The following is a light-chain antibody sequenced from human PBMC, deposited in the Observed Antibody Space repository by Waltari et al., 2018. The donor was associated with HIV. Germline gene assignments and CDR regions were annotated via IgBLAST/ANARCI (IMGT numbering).Light chain of an antibody. Sequence: SALTQPASVSGSPGQSITISCTGTTSDVGSYNLVSWYQQHPGKAPKLMIYEDSKRPSGISNRFSGSKSGNTASLTISGLQAEDEAEYFCCSYAGTITPYVFGIGTKVTVL. J-gene: IGLJ1*01. V-gene: IGLV2-23*01. CDR2: EDS. CDR1: TSDVGSYNL. CDR3: CSYAGTITPYV.